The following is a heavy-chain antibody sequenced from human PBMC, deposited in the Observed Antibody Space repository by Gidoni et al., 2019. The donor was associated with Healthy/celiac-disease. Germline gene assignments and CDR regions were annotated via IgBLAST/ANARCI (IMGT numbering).Heavy chain of an antibody. CDR1: GGTFSSYA. D-gene: IGHD3-22*01. Sequence: QVQLVQSGAEVKKPGSSAKGSCKASGGTFSSYAISWVRRAPGQGLEWMGGIIPIFGTAKYAQKFQGRGTITADESTSTAYMGLSSLRSDDTAVYYCARGEVDSSGYYSGWRYFDYWGQGTLVTVSS. CDR2: IIPIFGTA. CDR3: ARGEVDSSGYYSGWRYFDY. V-gene: IGHV1-69*01. J-gene: IGHJ4*02.